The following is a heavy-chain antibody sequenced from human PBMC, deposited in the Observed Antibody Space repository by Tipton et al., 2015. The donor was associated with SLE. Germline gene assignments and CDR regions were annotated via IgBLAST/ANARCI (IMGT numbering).Heavy chain of an antibody. J-gene: IGHJ4*02. Sequence: SLRLSCAASGFTFSRFWMTWVRQAPGKGLEWVAFIRHDGSAKYYADSLQGRFSVSRDNAENTVYLLMNSLRADDTAVYYCAKDDSGANSLDYWGQGTLVTVSS. CDR3: AKDDSGANSLDY. CDR2: IRHDGSAK. D-gene: IGHD4-17*01. V-gene: IGHV3-30*02. CDR1: GFTFSRFW.